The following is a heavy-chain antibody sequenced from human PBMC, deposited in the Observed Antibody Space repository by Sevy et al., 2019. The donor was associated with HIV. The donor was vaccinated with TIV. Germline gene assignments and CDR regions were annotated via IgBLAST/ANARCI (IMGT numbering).Heavy chain of an antibody. CDR2: IRSKANSYAT. CDR3: TSEYSTSVCMDV. J-gene: IGHJ6*03. V-gene: IGHV3-73*01. D-gene: IGHD6-6*01. Sequence: GESLKISCAASGFTFSGSAMHWVRQASGKGLEWVDRIRSKANSYATAYAASVKGRFTISRDDSKNTAYLQMNSLKTDDTAVYYCTSEYSTSVCMDVWGKGTTVTVSS. CDR1: GFTFSGSA.